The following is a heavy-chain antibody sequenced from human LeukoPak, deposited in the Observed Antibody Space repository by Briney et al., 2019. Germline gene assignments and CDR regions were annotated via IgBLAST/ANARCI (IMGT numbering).Heavy chain of an antibody. CDR2: ISSSSSTI. J-gene: IGHJ3*02. CDR1: GFTFSSYS. D-gene: IGHD2-2*03. V-gene: IGHV3-48*01. CDR3: ARVDIGYCSSTSCYDDAFDI. Sequence: GGSLRLSCAASGFTFSSYSMNWVRQAPGKGLEWVSYISSSSSTIYYADSVKGRFTISRDNAKNSLYLQMNSLRAEDTAVYYCARVDIGYCSSTSCYDDAFDIWGQGIMVTVSS.